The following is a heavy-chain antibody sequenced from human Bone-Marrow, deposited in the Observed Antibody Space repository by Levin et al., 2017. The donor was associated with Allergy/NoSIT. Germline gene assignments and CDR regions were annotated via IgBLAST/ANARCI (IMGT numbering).Heavy chain of an antibody. CDR3: ADVGHSYGLDV. CDR1: GFTFSDHY. D-gene: IGHD5-12*01. J-gene: IGHJ6*04. CDR2: IANKGGNYNT. Sequence: GGSLRLSCAGSGFTFSDHYIDWVRQAPGKGLEWVGRIANKGGNYNTQYAASMKGRFTIPRDDSKNSVYLQMSSLKTEDTAVYYCADVGHSYGLDVWGEGTAVTVSS. V-gene: IGHV3-72*01.